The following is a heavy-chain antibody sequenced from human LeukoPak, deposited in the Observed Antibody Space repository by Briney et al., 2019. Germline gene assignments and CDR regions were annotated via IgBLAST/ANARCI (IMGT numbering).Heavy chain of an antibody. CDR3: ARGPRYYDILTGFHPYYYYGMDV. J-gene: IGHJ6*02. V-gene: IGHV4-4*07. CDR2: IYTSGST. D-gene: IGHD3-9*01. CDR1: GGSISSYY. Sequence: SETLSLTCTVSGGSISSYYWSWIRQPAGKGLEWIGRIYTSGSTNYNPSLKSRVTMSVDTSKNQFSLKLSSVTAADTAVYYCARGPRYYDILTGFHPYYYYGMDVWGQGTTVTVSS.